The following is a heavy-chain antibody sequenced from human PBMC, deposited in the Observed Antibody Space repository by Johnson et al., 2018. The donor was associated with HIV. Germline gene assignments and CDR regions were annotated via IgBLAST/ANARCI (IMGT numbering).Heavy chain of an antibody. Sequence: QVQLVESGGGLVKPGGSLRLSCAASGFTFSDYYMSWIRQAPGKGLEWVALILYDGSNKYYADSVKGRFTISRDTSKNTLSLQMNSLRAEDTAVYYCARGYYYDSSGSDDAFDIWGQGTMVTVSS. J-gene: IGHJ3*02. CDR2: ILYDGSNK. CDR1: GFTFSDYY. D-gene: IGHD3-22*01. CDR3: ARGYYYDSSGSDDAFDI. V-gene: IGHV3-30-3*01.